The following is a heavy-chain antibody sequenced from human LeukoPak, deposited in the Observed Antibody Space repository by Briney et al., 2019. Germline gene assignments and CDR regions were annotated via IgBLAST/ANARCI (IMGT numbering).Heavy chain of an antibody. CDR1: GFTFSTHA. D-gene: IGHD6-19*01. Sequence: GGSLRLSCVASGFTFSTHAMIWVRQAPGKGLEWVSTISGSGGSTYYADSVKGRFTISRDNSKNTLYLQMNSLRAEDTAVYYCAKEEAQQWLVRLFDYWGQGTLVTVSS. J-gene: IGHJ4*02. CDR3: AKEEAQQWLVRLFDY. CDR2: ISGSGGST. V-gene: IGHV3-23*01.